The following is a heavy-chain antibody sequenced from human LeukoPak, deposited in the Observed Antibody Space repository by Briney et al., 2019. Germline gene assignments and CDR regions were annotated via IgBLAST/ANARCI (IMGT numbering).Heavy chain of an antibody. CDR2: INPSGGTT. Sequence: ASVNVSCKASGYTFTSYYIHWVRQAPGQGLEWMGIINPSGGTTSYAQKFQGRVAMTRDTSTSTVYMELSSLRSEDTALYYCARRLGYCSSTSCYGIDYWGQGTV. CDR1: GYTFTSYY. D-gene: IGHD2-2*01. V-gene: IGHV1-46*01. J-gene: IGHJ4*02. CDR3: ARRLGYCSSTSCYGIDY.